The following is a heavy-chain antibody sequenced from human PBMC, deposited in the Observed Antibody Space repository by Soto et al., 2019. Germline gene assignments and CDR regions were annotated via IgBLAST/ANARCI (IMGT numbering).Heavy chain of an antibody. Sequence: PGGSLRLSCAASGFTFSSYEMNWVRQAPGKGLEWVSYISSSGSTIYYADSVKGRFTISRDNAKNSLYLQMNSLRAEDTAVYYCARDPYRCMLDVWGQGTTVTVSS. D-gene: IGHD2-8*01. CDR3: ARDPYRCMLDV. J-gene: IGHJ6*02. CDR2: ISSSGSTI. CDR1: GFTFSSYE. V-gene: IGHV3-48*03.